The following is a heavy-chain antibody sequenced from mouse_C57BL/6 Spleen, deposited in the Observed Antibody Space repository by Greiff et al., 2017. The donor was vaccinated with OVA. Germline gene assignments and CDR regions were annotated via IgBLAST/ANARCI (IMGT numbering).Heavy chain of an antibody. CDR3: ARESFYYGSSYWYFDV. CDR1: GYSITSGYY. CDR2: ISYDGSN. Sequence: DVQLQESGPGLVKPSQSLSLTCSVTGYSITSGYYWNWIRQFPGNKLEWMGYISYDGSNNYNPSLKNRISITRDTSKNQFFLKLNSVTTEDTATYYCARESFYYGSSYWYFDVWGTGTTVTVSS. V-gene: IGHV3-6*01. J-gene: IGHJ1*03. D-gene: IGHD1-1*01.